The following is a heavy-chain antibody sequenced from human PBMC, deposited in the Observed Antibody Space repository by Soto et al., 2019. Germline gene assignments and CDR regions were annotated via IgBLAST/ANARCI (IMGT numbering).Heavy chain of an antibody. V-gene: IGHV3-23*01. J-gene: IGHJ4*02. Sequence: EVQLLESGGGLVQPGGSLRLSCAASGFNFSNYAMNWVRRAPGGGLEWVSTTSGNDGSTHYADSVMGRFTISRDVTKNTLYLQMISLRSEYTAIYYWAKERSSGYYFFDNWGQGTLVTVSS. D-gene: IGHD5-12*01. CDR3: AKERSSGYYFFDN. CDR2: TSGNDGST. CDR1: GFNFSNYA.